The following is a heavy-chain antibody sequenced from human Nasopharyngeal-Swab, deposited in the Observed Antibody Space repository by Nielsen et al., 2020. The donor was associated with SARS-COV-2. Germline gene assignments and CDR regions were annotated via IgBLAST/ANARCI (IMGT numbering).Heavy chain of an antibody. CDR1: GGSFSGYH. Sequence: SETLSLTCAVYGGSFSGYHWSWIRQPPGKGLEWIGEINHSGSTNYNPSLKSRVTISVDTSKNQFSLKLSSVTAADTALYYCARHAQQLDAFDIWGQGTMVTVSS. V-gene: IGHV4-34*01. D-gene: IGHD6-13*01. CDR2: INHSGST. J-gene: IGHJ3*02. CDR3: ARHAQQLDAFDI.